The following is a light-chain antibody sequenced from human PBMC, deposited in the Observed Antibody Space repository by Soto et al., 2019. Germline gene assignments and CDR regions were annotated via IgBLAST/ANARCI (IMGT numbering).Light chain of an antibody. CDR1: QSVGSN. V-gene: IGKV3-15*01. CDR3: QQSNNWPKT. Sequence: EIVMTQSPDTLSVSPGETATLSCRASQSVGSNLAWYQQKPGQAPRLVISDASTRAAGLPARFSGSGSATEFTLTISSLQSEDFAVYYCQQSNNWPKTFGPGTKVEIK. CDR2: DAS. J-gene: IGKJ1*01.